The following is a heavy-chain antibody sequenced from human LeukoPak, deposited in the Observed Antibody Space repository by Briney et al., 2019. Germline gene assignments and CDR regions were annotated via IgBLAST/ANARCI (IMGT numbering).Heavy chain of an antibody. J-gene: IGHJ4*02. D-gene: IGHD6-19*01. V-gene: IGHV3-30*04. Sequence: PGGSLRLSCAASGFTFSGSAMHWVRQAPGKGLEWVAVISYDGSNKYYADSVKGRFTISRDNSKNTLYLQMNSLRAEDTAVYYCAREPLDSSGWYEFDYWGQGTLVTVSS. CDR3: AREPLDSSGWYEFDY. CDR1: GFTFSGSA. CDR2: ISYDGSNK.